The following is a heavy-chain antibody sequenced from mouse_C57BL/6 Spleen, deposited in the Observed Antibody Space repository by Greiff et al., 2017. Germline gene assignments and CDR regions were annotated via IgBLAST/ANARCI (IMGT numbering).Heavy chain of an antibody. CDR2: IYPRDGST. V-gene: IGHV1-85*01. CDR1: GYTFTTYD. Sequence: VQLQESGPELVKPGASVKLSCKASGYTFTTYDINWVKQRPGQGLEWIGWIYPRDGSTKYNEKLKGKAKVTVDTSSSTAYMELHSLTSEDSAVYFCARGGSLDYWGQGTTLTVSS. D-gene: IGHD1-1*01. J-gene: IGHJ2*01. CDR3: ARGGSLDY.